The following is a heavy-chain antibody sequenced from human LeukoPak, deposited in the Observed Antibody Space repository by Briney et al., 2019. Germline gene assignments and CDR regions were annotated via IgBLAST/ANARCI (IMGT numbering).Heavy chain of an antibody. V-gene: IGHV3-7*01. D-gene: IGHD2-15*01. Sequence: PGGSLRLSCAASGFTFSSYWMNWARQAPGKGLEWVASINHNGNVNYYVDSVKGRFTISGDNAKNTLYLQMNSLRAEDTAVYYCARGGSGYCSAGSCYPIDYWGQGTLVTVSS. CDR2: INHNGNVN. CDR3: ARGGSGYCSAGSCYPIDY. J-gene: IGHJ4*02. CDR1: GFTFSSYW.